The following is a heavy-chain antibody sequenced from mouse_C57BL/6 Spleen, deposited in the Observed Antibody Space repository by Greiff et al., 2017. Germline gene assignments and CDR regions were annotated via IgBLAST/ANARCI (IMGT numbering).Heavy chain of an antibody. CDR2: IYPGYGTA. J-gene: IGHJ4*01. CDR1: GYSFTDYN. V-gene: IGHV1-39*01. CDR3: ARGRGTDRYY. D-gene: IGHD3-2*01. Sequence: EVQLVESGPELVKPGASVKISCKASGYSFTDYNMNWVKQSPGKGLEWIGVIYPGYGTASYNEKFKGKDTLTVAQSSSTAYMQLTSLTSEDSAVYWCARGRGTDRYYGGQGTAATVSS.